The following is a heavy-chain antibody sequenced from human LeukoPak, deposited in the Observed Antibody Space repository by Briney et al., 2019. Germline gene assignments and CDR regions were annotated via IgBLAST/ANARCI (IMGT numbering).Heavy chain of an antibody. V-gene: IGHV4-59*11. CDR1: GGSISSHY. D-gene: IGHD3-3*01. J-gene: IGHJ5*02. CDR3: AGETYYDFWSGYWFDP. CDR2: IYYSGST. Sequence: SETLSLTCTVSGGSISSHYWSWIRQPPGKGLEWIGYIYYSGSTNYNPSLKSRVTISVDTSKNQFSLKLSSVTAADTAVYYCAGETYYDFWSGYWFDPWGQGTLVTVSS.